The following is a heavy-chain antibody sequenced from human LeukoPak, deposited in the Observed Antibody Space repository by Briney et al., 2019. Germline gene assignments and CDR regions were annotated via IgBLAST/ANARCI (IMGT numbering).Heavy chain of an antibody. V-gene: IGHV3-23*01. D-gene: IGHD3-3*01. Sequence: PGGSLRLSCAASGFTFSSYAMSWVRQAPGKGLEWVSAISGSGGSTYYADSVKGRFTISRDNSKNTLYLQMNSLRAEDTAVYYCAKTSGAITIFGVVSDWGQGTLVTVSS. CDR2: ISGSGGST. CDR3: AKTSGAITIFGVVSD. J-gene: IGHJ4*02. CDR1: GFTFSSYA.